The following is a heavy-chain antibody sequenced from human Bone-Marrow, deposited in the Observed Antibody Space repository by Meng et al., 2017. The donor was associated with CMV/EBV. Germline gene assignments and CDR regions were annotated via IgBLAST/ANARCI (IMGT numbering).Heavy chain of an antibody. J-gene: IGHJ4*02. V-gene: IGHV1-8*01. CDR2: MNPNSGNT. CDR3: ARDDNWGPDY. D-gene: IGHD7-27*01. Sequence: ASVKVSCKASGYTFTSYDINWVRQATGQGLEWMGWMNPNSGNTGYAQKFQGRVTMTRDTSIRTVYMELSSLRSDDTAIYYCARDDNWGPDYWGQGALVTVSS. CDR1: GYTFTSYD.